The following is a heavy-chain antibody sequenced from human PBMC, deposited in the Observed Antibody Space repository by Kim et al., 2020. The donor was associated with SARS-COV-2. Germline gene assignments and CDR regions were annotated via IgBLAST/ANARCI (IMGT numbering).Heavy chain of an antibody. J-gene: IGHJ3*02. V-gene: IGHV4-31*03. CDR3: ARAGGGTMIVVVIGAFDI. Sequence: SETLSLTCTVSGGSISSGGYYWSWIRQHPGKGLEWIGYIYYSGSTYYNPSLKSRVTISVDTSKNQFSLKLSSVTAADTAVYYCARAGGGTMIVVVIGAFDIWGQGTVVAVSS. D-gene: IGHD3-22*01. CDR2: IYYSGST. CDR1: GGSISSGGYY.